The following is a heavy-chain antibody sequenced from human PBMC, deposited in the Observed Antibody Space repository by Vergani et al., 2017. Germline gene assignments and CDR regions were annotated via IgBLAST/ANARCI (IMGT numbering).Heavy chain of an antibody. CDR3: ARAILRGYSYGYDY. CDR1: GFTFSSYS. CDR2: ISSSSSYI. J-gene: IGHJ4*02. V-gene: IGHV3-21*01. D-gene: IGHD5-18*01. Sequence: EVQLVESGGGLVKPGGSLRLSCAASGFTFSSYSMNWVRQAPGKGLEWVSSISSSSSYIYYADSVKGRFTISRDNAKNSLYLQMNSLRAEDTAVYYCARAILRGYSYGYDYWGQGSLVTVSS.